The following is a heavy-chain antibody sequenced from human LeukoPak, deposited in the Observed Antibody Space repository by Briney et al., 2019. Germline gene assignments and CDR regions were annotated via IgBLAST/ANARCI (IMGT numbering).Heavy chain of an antibody. J-gene: IGHJ3*02. V-gene: IGHV3-21*01. CDR1: GFTFSSYS. D-gene: IGHD3-22*01. Sequence: PGGSLRLSCAASGFTFSSYSMNWVRQAPGKGLEWVSSISSSSSYIYYADLVKGRFTISRDNAKNSLYLQMNSLRAEDTAVYYCAADSTGLPGGSVDAFDIWGQGTMVTVSS. CDR2: ISSSSSYI. CDR3: AADSTGLPGGSVDAFDI.